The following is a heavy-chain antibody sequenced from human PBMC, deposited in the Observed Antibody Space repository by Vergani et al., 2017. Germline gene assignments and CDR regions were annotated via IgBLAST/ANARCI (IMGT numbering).Heavy chain of an antibody. D-gene: IGHD3-10*01. J-gene: IGHJ6*02. CDR2: INTNTGNP. CDR1: GYTFTSYA. Sequence: QVQLVQSGSELKKPGASVKVSCKASGYTFTSYAMNWVRQAPGQGLEWMGWINTNTGNPTYAQGFTGRFVFSLDTSVNTAYLQISSLKAEDTAVYYCARVGDVQDHYGSGREYYGMDVWGQGTTVTVSS. V-gene: IGHV7-4-1*02. CDR3: ARVGDVQDHYGSGREYYGMDV.